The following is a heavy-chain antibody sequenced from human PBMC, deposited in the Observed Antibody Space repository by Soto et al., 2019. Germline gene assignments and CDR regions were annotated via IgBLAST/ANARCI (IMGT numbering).Heavy chain of an antibody. Sequence: PSETLSLTCAVYGGSFSGYYWSWIRQPPGKGLEWIGEINHSGSTNYNPSLKSRVTISVDTSKNQFSLKLSSVTAADTAVYYCARDATRRGACDIWGQGTMVTVSS. CDR1: GGSFSGYY. V-gene: IGHV4-34*01. CDR2: INHSGST. J-gene: IGHJ3*02. D-gene: IGHD2-15*01. CDR3: ARDATRRGACDI.